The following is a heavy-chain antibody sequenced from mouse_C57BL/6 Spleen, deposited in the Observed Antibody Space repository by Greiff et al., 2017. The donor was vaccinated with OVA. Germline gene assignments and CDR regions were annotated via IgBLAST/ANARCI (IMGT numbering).Heavy chain of an antibody. CDR3: ARGDYYGSTPMDY. J-gene: IGHJ4*01. CDR1: GYTFTSYW. CDR2: IDPSDSET. V-gene: IGHV1-52*01. Sequence: VQLQQPGAELVRPGSSVKLSCKASGYTFTSYWMHWVKQRPIQGLEWIGNIDPSDSETNYNQKFKDKATLTVDNSSSTAYMQLSSLTSEYSAVYYCARGDYYGSTPMDYWGQGTSVTVSS. D-gene: IGHD1-1*01.